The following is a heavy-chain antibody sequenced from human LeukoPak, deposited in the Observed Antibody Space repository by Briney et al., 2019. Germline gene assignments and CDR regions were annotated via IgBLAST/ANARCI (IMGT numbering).Heavy chain of an antibody. J-gene: IGHJ4*02. V-gene: IGHV4-39*01. Sequence: PSETLSLTCTVAGGSISSTSYYWGWIRQPPGKGLEWIGTIYYSGSTYYNPSLKSRVTISVDTSNNQFSLKLSSVTAADTAVYYCAGSSSWYYFDSLGQGTLVTVSS. D-gene: IGHD6-13*01. CDR1: GGSISSTSYY. CDR2: IYYSGST. CDR3: AGSSSWYYFDS.